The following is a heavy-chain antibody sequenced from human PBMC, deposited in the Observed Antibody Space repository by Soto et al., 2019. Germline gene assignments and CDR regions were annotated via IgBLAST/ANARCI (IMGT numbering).Heavy chain of an antibody. CDR3: ARRSSGWYFDY. Sequence: PGGSLRLSCAASGFTFSTYGMHWVRQAPGKGLEWVSVISGSGDSTYYADSVKGRFTISRDNSKNTLYLQMNSLRAEDTAVYYCARRSSGWYFDYWGQETLVTAPQ. J-gene: IGHJ4*02. CDR2: ISGSGDST. V-gene: IGHV3-23*01. D-gene: IGHD6-19*01. CDR1: GFTFSTYG.